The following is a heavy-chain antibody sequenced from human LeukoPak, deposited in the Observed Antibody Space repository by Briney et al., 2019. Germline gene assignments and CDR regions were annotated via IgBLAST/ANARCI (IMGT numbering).Heavy chain of an antibody. CDR3: ARGPPYSSGWHWGHPFDY. CDR2: IYYSGTT. CDR1: GGSISSYY. D-gene: IGHD6-19*01. V-gene: IGHV4-59*08. J-gene: IGHJ4*02. Sequence: SETLSLTCTVSGGSISSYYWSWVRQPPGKGLEWIGFIYYSGTTNYNPSLKSRVTISVDTSKNQFSLKLSSVTAADTAVYYCARGPPYSSGWHWGHPFDYWGQGTLVTVSS.